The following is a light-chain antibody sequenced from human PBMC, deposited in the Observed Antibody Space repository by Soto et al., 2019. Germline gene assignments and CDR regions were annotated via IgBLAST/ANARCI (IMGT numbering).Light chain of an antibody. CDR3: MQGLQTRT. J-gene: IGKJ1*01. CDR2: LGY. Sequence: DIVMTQSPLSLPVTPGEPASISCRSSQSPLHSNGYNYLDWYVQKPGQSPQLLIYLGYHRASGVPDRFSGSASGTDFTLKISRVEAEDVGVYYCMQGLQTRTFGQGTKVDIK. V-gene: IGKV2-28*01. CDR1: QSPLHSNGYNY.